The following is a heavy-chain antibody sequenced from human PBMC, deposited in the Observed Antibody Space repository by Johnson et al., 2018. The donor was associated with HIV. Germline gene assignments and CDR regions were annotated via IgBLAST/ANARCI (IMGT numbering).Heavy chain of an antibody. CDR2: ISYDGGLK. J-gene: IGHJ3*02. D-gene: IGHD2-8*02. Sequence: QEKLVESGGGVVQPGRSLRLSCAASGFSFSSYAMHWVRQAPGKGLEWVTVISYDGGLKYYADSVKGRFTISRDNSKNTLYLQMNSLRAEDTAVYYCARGPSQLYWPDVAFDIWGQGTMVTVSS. CDR3: ARGPSQLYWPDVAFDI. V-gene: IGHV3-30*04. CDR1: GFSFSSYA.